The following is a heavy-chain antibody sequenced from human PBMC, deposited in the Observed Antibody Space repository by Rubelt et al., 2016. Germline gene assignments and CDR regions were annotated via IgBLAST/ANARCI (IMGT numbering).Heavy chain of an antibody. J-gene: IGHJ4*02. D-gene: IGHD2-15*01. CDR2: INDGNGNT. CDR1: GYTFTSYA. CDR3: ARGYCSGGSCYYFDY. V-gene: IGHV1-3*01. Sequence: QVQLVQSGAEVKKPGASVKDSCKASGYTFTSYAMHWGRQAPGQRLEGMGGINDGNGNTKYSQKFQGRVTITRDTPASADYMELSSLRSEDTAVYYWARGYCSGGSCYYFDYWGQGTLVTVSS.